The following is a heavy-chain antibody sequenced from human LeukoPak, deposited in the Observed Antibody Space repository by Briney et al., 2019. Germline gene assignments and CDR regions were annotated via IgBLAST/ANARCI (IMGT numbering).Heavy chain of an antibody. J-gene: IGHJ5*02. CDR3: ARTPAMVTALFDP. V-gene: IGHV4-4*09. CDR2: IYTSGST. CDR1: GGSISSYY. D-gene: IGHD5-18*01. Sequence: SETLSLTCTVSGGSISSYYWSWIRQPPGKGLEWIGYIYTSGSTNYNPSLKSRVTISVDTSKNQFSLKLSSVTAADTAVYYCARTPAMVTALFDPWSQGTLVTVSS.